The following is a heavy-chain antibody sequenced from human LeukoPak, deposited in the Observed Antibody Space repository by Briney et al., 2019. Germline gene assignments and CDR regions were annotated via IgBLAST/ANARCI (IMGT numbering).Heavy chain of an antibody. Sequence: PGGSLRLSCAASGFTVSGNYINWVRQAPGKGLEWVSVIYSDDSTYYADSVKGRFTISRDNSKNMLYPQMNSLRAEDTAVYYCARGGTADYGDYLRTWGQGTLVTVSS. CDR2: IYSDDST. CDR1: GFTVSGNY. V-gene: IGHV3-66*02. J-gene: IGHJ4*02. D-gene: IGHD4-17*01. CDR3: ARGGTADYGDYLRT.